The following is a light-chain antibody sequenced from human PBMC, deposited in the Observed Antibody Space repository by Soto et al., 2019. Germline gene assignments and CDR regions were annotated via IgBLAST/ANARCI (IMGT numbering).Light chain of an antibody. V-gene: IGLV1-40*01. J-gene: IGLJ1*01. CDR2: GNN. CDR3: QSYDSSLSGYV. CDR1: SSNFGAGFD. Sequence: QSVLTQPPSVSGAPGQRVTISCTGSSSNFGAGFDVHWYQQLPGTAPKLLIYGNNNRPSGVPDRFSGSKSGTSASLAIPGLQAEDEADYYCQSYDSSLSGYVFGTGTKVTVL.